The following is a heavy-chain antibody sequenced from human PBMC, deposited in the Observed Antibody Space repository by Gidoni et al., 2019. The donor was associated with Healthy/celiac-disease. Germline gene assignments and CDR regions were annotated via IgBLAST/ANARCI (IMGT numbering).Heavy chain of an antibody. CDR3: AREHGDTGWFDP. CDR2: ILPIFGTA. J-gene: IGHJ5*02. CDR1: GGTFSSYA. D-gene: IGHD4-17*01. V-gene: IGHV1-69*01. Sequence: QVQLVQSGAAVKKPGSSVKVSCKASGGTFSSYAISWVRQAPGQGLEWMGGILPIFGTANYAQKFQGRVTITADESTSTADMELSSLRSEDTAVYYCAREHGDTGWFDPWGQGTLVTVSS.